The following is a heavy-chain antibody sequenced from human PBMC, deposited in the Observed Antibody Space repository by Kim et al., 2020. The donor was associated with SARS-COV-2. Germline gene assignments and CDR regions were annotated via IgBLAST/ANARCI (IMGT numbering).Heavy chain of an antibody. Sequence: SETLSLTCTVSGGSISSSSYYWGWIRQPPGKGLEWIGSIYYSGSTYYNPSLKSRVTISVDTSKNQFSLKLSSVTAADTAVYYCARPRGSRPDNWFDPWGQGTLVTVSS. V-gene: IGHV4-39*01. CDR3: ARPRGSRPDNWFDP. CDR1: GGSISSSSYY. D-gene: IGHD3-10*01. J-gene: IGHJ5*02. CDR2: IYYSGST.